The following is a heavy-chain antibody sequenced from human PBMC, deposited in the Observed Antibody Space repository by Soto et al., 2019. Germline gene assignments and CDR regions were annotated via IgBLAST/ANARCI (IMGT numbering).Heavy chain of an antibody. D-gene: IGHD3-3*01. J-gene: IGHJ6*02. CDR1: GGSISSYY. CDR3: ARDITIFGVATYGMDV. CDR2: IYYSGST. Sequence: PSETLSLTCTVSGGSISSYYWSWIRQPPGKGLEWIGYIYYSGSTNYNPSLKSRVTISVDTSKNQFSLKLSSVTAADTAVYYCARDITIFGVATYGMDVWGQGTTVTVSS. V-gene: IGHV4-59*01.